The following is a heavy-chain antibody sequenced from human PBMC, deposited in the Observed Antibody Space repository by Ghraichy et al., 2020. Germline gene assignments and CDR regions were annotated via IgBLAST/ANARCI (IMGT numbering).Heavy chain of an antibody. V-gene: IGHV3-7*03. Sequence: GGSLRLSCATSGFTFSYYWMSWVRQAPGKGLEWVANIKQDGSEKYYVDSVKGRFTISRDNAKNSLYLQLNSLRAEDTAVYYCARPLGLDYSSSYDYWGRGTLVTVSS. D-gene: IGHD2-15*01. CDR3: ARPLGLDYSSSYDY. CDR2: IKQDGSEK. CDR1: GFTFSYYW. J-gene: IGHJ4*02.